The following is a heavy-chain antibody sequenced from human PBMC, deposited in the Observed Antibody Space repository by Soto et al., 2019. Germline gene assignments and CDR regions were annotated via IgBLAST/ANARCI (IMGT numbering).Heavy chain of an antibody. Sequence: EVQLLESGGRLVQPGGSLRLSCAASGFSFSIYAMYWVRQAPGKGLEWVSGISGGGGSTYYADSVKGRFTISRDNSKNTLYLQMNSLRVEDTAVYYCAKDPTSYDSSAQFDSWGQGTLVTVSS. CDR2: ISGGGGST. D-gene: IGHD3-22*01. CDR3: AKDPTSYDSSAQFDS. CDR1: GFSFSIYA. J-gene: IGHJ4*02. V-gene: IGHV3-23*01.